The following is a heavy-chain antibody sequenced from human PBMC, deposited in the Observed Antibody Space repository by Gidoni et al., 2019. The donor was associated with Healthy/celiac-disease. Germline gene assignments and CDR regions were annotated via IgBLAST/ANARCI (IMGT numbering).Heavy chain of an antibody. J-gene: IGHJ6*02. CDR3: AKVLGVTMIVVPWMNGMDV. CDR2: ISGSGGST. V-gene: IGHV3-23*01. CDR1: GFSFSSYA. Sequence: VQLLESGGGLVQPGGSLRLSCAASGFSFSSYAMSWVRQAPGKGLEWVSAISGSGGSTYYADSVKGRFTSSRDNSKNTLYLQMNSLRAEDTAVYYCAKVLGVTMIVVPWMNGMDVWGQGTTVTVSS. D-gene: IGHD3-22*01.